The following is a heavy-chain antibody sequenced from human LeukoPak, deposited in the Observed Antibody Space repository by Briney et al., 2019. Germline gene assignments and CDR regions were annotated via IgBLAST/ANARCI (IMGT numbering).Heavy chain of an antibody. D-gene: IGHD2-15*01. CDR1: GFTFSSYA. V-gene: IGHV3-23*01. Sequence: GGSLRLSCAASGFTFSSYAMSWVRQAPGKGLEWVSVISGTGGRTYYADSVKGRFTISRDNSKNTLHLQMNSLRAEDTAVYYCAKSGVLAAIGEYFDYWGQGTLVTASS. CDR2: ISGTGGRT. J-gene: IGHJ4*02. CDR3: AKSGVLAAIGEYFDY.